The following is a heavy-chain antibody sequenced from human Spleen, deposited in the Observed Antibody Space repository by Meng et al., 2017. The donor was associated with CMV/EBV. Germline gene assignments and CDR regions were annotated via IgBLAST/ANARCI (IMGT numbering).Heavy chain of an antibody. D-gene: IGHD3-16*01. CDR2: ISDGGST. V-gene: IGHV3-23*01. J-gene: IGHJ4*02. CDR3: VRDEWGDY. Sequence: GGSLRLSCAASGFTFMNYAMNWVRQAPGKGLEWVSLISDGGSTYYADSVKGRFTISRDNAKTSVYLQMDSLRAEDTAVYYCVRDEWGDYWGQGTLVTVSS. CDR1: GFTFMNYA.